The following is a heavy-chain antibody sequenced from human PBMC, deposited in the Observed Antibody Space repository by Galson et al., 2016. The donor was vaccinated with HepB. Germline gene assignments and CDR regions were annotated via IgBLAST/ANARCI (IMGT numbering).Heavy chain of an antibody. CDR1: GFAFSTYS. D-gene: IGHD2-2*01. V-gene: IGHV3-74*01. CDR3: ARDQSGDCSTTKCWGPDY. J-gene: IGHJ4*02. Sequence: SLRPPCAASGFAFSTYSKHRGRPTPGKGVVWRSRNHCDGSTTTYADSLKGRFTISRDNAKNTLYLQMTSLRVEDTAVYYCARDQSGDCSTTKCWGPDYWGQGTLVNVSS. CDR2: NHCDGSTT.